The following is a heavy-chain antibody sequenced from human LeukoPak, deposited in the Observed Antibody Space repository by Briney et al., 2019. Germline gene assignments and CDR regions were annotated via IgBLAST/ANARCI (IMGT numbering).Heavy chain of an antibody. CDR3: AMCLSGYYLGFDY. D-gene: IGHD3-3*01. CDR2: IIPIFGTA. V-gene: IGHV1-69*05. J-gene: IGHJ4*02. CDR1: GGTFSIYA. Sequence: ASVKVSCKASGGTFSIYAISWVRQAPGQGLEWMGGIIPIFGTANYAQKFQGRVTMTRDTSISTAYMELSRLRSDDTAVYYCAMCLSGYYLGFDYWGQGTLVTVSS.